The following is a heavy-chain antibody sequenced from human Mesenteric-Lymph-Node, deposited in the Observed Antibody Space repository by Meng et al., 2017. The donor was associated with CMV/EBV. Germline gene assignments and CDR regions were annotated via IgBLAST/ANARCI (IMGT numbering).Heavy chain of an antibody. J-gene: IGHJ4*02. V-gene: IGHV4-61*01. CDR3: ARDPFSGSGRSMLGY. D-gene: IGHD3-10*01. Sequence: SETLSLTCTVSGGSDSSGSYYWSWIRQPPGKGLEWIGYIYYSGSTNYHPSLKSPVTITVDTSKIQFSLKLSSVTAADTAVYYCARDPFSGSGRSMLGYWGQGALVTVSS. CDR1: GGSDSSGSYY. CDR2: IYYSGST.